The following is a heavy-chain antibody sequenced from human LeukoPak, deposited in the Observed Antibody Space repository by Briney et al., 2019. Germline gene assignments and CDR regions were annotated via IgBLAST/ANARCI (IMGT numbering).Heavy chain of an antibody. CDR3: ARDQGPMVVVITTFDY. CDR2: ISYDGSNK. J-gene: IGHJ4*02. Sequence: GGSLRLSCAASGFTFSSYAMHWVRQAPGKGLEWVAVISYDGSNKYYADSVKGRFTISRDNSKNTLYLQMNSLRAEDTAVYYCARDQGPMVVVITTFDYWGQGTLVMVSS. CDR1: GFTFSSYA. D-gene: IGHD3-22*01. V-gene: IGHV3-30-3*01.